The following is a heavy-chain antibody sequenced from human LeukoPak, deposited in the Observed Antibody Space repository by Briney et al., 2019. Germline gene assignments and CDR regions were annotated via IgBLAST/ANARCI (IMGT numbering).Heavy chain of an antibody. V-gene: IGHV4-61*02. CDR3: AMASGPLWFGGPFDY. CDR2: IYTSGST. Sequence: SETLSLTCTVSGGSISSGSYYWSWIRQPAGKGLEWIGRIYTSGSTNYNPSLKSRVTISVDTSKNQFSLKLSSVTAADTAVYYCAMASGPLWFGGPFDYWGQGTLVTVSS. CDR1: GGSISSGSYY. D-gene: IGHD3-10*01. J-gene: IGHJ4*02.